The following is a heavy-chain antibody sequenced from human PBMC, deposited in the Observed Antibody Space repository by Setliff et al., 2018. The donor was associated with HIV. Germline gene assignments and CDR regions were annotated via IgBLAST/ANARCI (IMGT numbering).Heavy chain of an antibody. D-gene: IGHD3-22*01. V-gene: IGHV4-34*01. CDR2: INHSGST. Sequence: SETLSLTCAVYGGSFSGYYWSWIRQPPGKGLEWIGEINHSGSTNYNPSLKSRVTISVDTSKNQFSLKLSSVTAADTAVYYCARGTPYYYDSSGGLDYWGQGTLVTV. CDR3: ARGTPYYYDSSGGLDY. CDR1: GGSFSGYY. J-gene: IGHJ4*02.